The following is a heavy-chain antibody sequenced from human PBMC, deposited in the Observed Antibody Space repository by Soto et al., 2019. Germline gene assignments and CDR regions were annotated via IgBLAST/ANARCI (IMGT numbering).Heavy chain of an antibody. CDR1: GFTFSTYA. CDR2: ISGSGDST. J-gene: IGHJ4*02. Sequence: GGSLRLSCAASGFTFSTYAMNLVRQAPGKGLEWVSGISGSGDSTYYADSVKGRFTVSRDSSKNTLYLQMNSLRAEDTAVFYCAKERSSGWSFDYWGQGTLVTVSS. V-gene: IGHV3-23*01. CDR3: AKERSSGWSFDY. D-gene: IGHD6-19*01.